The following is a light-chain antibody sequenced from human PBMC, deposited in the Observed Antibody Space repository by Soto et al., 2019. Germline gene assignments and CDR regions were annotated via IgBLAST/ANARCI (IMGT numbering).Light chain of an antibody. CDR1: QGISNY. CDR3: LQHNSYPPT. CDR2: GAS. V-gene: IGKV1-17*03. J-gene: IGKJ5*01. Sequence: DIQMTQSPSAMSASAVDRVTITFRASQGISNYLAWFQQKPGKVPKRLIYGASSLQSGVPSRFSGTGSGTEFTLTISSLQPEDFATYYCLQHNSYPPTFGQGTRLEIK.